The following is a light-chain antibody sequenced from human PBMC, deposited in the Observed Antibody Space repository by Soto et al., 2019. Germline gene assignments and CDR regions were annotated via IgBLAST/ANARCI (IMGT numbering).Light chain of an antibody. J-gene: IGLJ1*01. CDR3: SSYSISTAYL. V-gene: IGLV2-14*01. CDR2: EVS. Sequence: VLTQPASVSGSPGQSITISCTGTSSDVGGYDYVSWYQLHPGKAPKLMIFEVSNRPSGVSYRFSGSKSGNTASLTISGLQAEDEADYFCSSYSISTAYLFGTGTKATVL. CDR1: SSDVGGYDY.